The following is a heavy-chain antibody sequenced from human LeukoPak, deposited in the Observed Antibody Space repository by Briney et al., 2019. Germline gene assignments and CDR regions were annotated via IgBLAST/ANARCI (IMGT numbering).Heavy chain of an antibody. D-gene: IGHD1-26*01. J-gene: IGHJ4*02. V-gene: IGHV3-66*02. CDR1: GFTINNNY. Sequence: GGSLRLSCAASGFTINNNYMNWVRQAPGKGLEWVSVIYSGGNTYYADSVKGRFTISRDNSKNTLYLQMNSLSAEDTAIYYCARSWDARLNFDYWGQGTLVTVSS. CDR2: IYSGGNT. CDR3: ARSWDARLNFDY.